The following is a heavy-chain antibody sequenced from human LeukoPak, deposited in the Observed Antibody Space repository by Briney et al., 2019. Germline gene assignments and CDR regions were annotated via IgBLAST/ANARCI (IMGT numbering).Heavy chain of an antibody. V-gene: IGHV3-23*01. CDR2: ISGSGGST. Sequence: EGSLRLSCAASGFTFSSYAMSWVRQAPGRGLEWVSAISGSGGSTYYADSVKGRFTISRDNSKNTLYLQMNSLRAEDTAVYYCAKSRNYYGSGSYYQDYWGQGTLVTVSS. CDR3: AKSRNYYGSGSYYQDY. D-gene: IGHD3-10*01. J-gene: IGHJ4*02. CDR1: GFTFSSYA.